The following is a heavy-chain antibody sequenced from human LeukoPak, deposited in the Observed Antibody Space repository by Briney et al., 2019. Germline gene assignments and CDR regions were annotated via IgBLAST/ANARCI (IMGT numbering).Heavy chain of an antibody. CDR2: IPYDGSNK. V-gene: IGHV3-30*04. D-gene: IGHD5-18*01. CDR3: AKSRFRYSYGYEGFDY. CDR1: GFTFSSYA. J-gene: IGHJ4*02. Sequence: GGSLRLSCAASGFTFSSYAMHWVRQAPGKGLEWVALIPYDGSNKYYADSVKGRFTVSRDNSKNTLYLQMNSLRAEDTAVYYCAKSRFRYSYGYEGFDYRGQGTLVTVSS.